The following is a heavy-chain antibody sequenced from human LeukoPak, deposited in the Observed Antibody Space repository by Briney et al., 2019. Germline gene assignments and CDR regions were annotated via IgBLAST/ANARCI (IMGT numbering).Heavy chain of an antibody. CDR2: IYYSGST. Sequence: SQTLSLTCTVSGGSISSGGYYWSWIRQHPGKGLEWIGYIYYSGSTYYNPSLKSRVTISVDTSKNQFSLKLSSVTAADTAVYYCARGYSNYFSRYSRYGMDVWGQGTTVTVPS. J-gene: IGHJ6*02. CDR3: ARGYSNYFSRYSRYGMDV. D-gene: IGHD4-11*01. V-gene: IGHV4-31*03. CDR1: GGSISSGGYY.